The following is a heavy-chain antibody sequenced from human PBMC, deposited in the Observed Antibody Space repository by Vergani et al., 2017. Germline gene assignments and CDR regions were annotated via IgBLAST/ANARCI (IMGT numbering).Heavy chain of an antibody. D-gene: IGHD2-2*01. V-gene: IGHV3-69-1*02. J-gene: IGHJ3*01. CDR3: AXEYSSTSGRAFDF. CDR2: VSTGTKSQ. CDR1: GFTFTDAW. Sequence: EVQLVESGGGLVKSGGSLRLSCVASGFTFTDAWMNWVRQAPGKGLEWVSFVSTGTKSQSYAESVKGRFTISRDSAKNSLYLQMDSLRAEDTAVYYCAXEYSSTSGRAFDFWGQGTKVTVSS.